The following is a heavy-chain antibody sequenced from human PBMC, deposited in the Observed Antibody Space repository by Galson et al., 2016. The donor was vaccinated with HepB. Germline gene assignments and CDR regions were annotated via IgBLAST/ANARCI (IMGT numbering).Heavy chain of an antibody. V-gene: IGHV1-18*01. CDR1: GYILTDYG. Sequence: SVKVSCKASGYILTDYGISWVRQAPGQGLEWMGWISAINGNTKYAQKVQGRVTMTADTSTNTAYMELRTLGFDDTAVYYWARDSGSSWSYWGQGTLVTVSS. D-gene: IGHD6-13*01. CDR3: ARDSGSSWSY. J-gene: IGHJ4*02. CDR2: ISAINGNT.